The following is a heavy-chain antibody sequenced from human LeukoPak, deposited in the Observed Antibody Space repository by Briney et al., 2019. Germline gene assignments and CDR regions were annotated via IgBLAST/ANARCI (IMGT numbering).Heavy chain of an antibody. Sequence: ASVKVSCKASGYTFTSYGITWVRQAPGEGLEWMGWISAYNGNTNYEQKFHGRVTMTTDTSTTTAFMELRSLRSDDTAMYFCARGIDSGSPPLDTFEVWGQGTMVTVSS. D-gene: IGHD1-26*01. CDR3: ARGIDSGSPPLDTFEV. CDR2: ISAYNGNT. CDR1: GYTFTSYG. V-gene: IGHV1-18*01. J-gene: IGHJ3*01.